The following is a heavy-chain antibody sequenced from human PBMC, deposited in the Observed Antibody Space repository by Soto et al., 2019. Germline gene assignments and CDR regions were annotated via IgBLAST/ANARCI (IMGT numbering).Heavy chain of an antibody. CDR3: ARFLEWFPPPKYYYGMDV. CDR2: INAGNGNT. J-gene: IGHJ6*02. V-gene: IGHV1-3*01. Sequence: ASVKVSCKASGYTFTSYAMHWVRQAPGQRLEWMGWINAGNGNTKYLQKFQGRVTITRDTSASTAYMELSSLRSEDTAVYYCARFLEWFPPPKYYYGMDVWGQGTTVTVSS. CDR1: GYTFTSYA. D-gene: IGHD3-3*01.